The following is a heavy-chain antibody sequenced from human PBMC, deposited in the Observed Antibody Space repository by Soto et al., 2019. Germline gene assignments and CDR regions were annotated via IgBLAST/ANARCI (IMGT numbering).Heavy chain of an antibody. Sequence: GGSLSLSCSAAAFTFRIDGMHWVRPPPGKGLEWVAVISYHGSDKYYADSVKGRFTISRDNSKNTLYLQMNSLRPEDTAVYYCAKEGGYQYYFDHWGQGTLVTVSS. V-gene: IGHV3-30*18. J-gene: IGHJ4*02. CDR3: AKEGGYQYYFDH. CDR1: AFTFRIDG. CDR2: ISYHGSDK. D-gene: IGHD3-22*01.